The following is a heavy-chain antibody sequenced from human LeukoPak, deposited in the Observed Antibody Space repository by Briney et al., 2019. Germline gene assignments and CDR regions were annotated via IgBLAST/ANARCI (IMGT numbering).Heavy chain of an antibody. V-gene: IGHV3-48*03. D-gene: IGHD6-19*01. J-gene: IGHJ4*02. CDR1: GFPFSSYE. Sequence: PGGSLRLSCAASGFPFSSYEMNWVRQAPGQGLEWVSYISRSGSTIYYPHSAKGRFTISRDNAKNSLYLQMNSLRAEDTAVYYCARDRRAVAYDYWGQGTLVTVSS. CDR3: ARDRRAVAYDY. CDR2: ISRSGSTI.